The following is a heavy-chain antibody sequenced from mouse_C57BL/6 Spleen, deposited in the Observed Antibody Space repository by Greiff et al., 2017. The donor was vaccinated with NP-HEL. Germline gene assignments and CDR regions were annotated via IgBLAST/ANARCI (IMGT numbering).Heavy chain of an antibody. CDR3: AREDYGSSYVGLYAMDY. J-gene: IGHJ4*01. CDR1: GYTFTSYW. CDR2: IHPNSGST. Sequence: QVQLQQPGAELVKPGASVKLSCKASGYTFTSYWMHWVKQRPGQGLEWIGMIHPNSGSTNYNEKFKSKATLTEDKSSSTAYMQLSSLTSEDSAVYYCAREDYGSSYVGLYAMDYWGQGTSVTVSS. D-gene: IGHD1-1*01. V-gene: IGHV1-64*01.